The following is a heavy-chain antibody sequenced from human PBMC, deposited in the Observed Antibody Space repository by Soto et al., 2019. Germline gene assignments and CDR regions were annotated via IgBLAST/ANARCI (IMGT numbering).Heavy chain of an antibody. J-gene: IGHJ4*02. Sequence: SETLSLTCTVSGGSMSHDSHFWGWIRQPPGKGLEWIGSILYTGTTYYNPSLESRVTMSVDTSKKQFSLKLTSVTAADTAVYYCARHNLMSGYSHFDYWGQGALVTVSS. D-gene: IGHD3-3*01. CDR1: GGSMSHDSHF. V-gene: IGHV4-39*01. CDR3: ARHNLMSGYSHFDY. CDR2: ILYTGTT.